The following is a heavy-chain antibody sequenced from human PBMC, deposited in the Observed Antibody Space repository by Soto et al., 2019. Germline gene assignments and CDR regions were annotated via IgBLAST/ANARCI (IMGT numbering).Heavy chain of an antibody. Sequence: GGSLRLSCVVSGFIVSRSHMMWVRQAPGKGLEGVSVIYNHGQINYVDPVKGRFTIARDNSKNTIYLQMNSLKVEDTAVYYCVRVTGAERHWGQGALVTVS. CDR2: IYNHGQI. D-gene: IGHD7-27*01. CDR3: VRVTGAERH. CDR1: GFIVSRSH. V-gene: IGHV3-53*01. J-gene: IGHJ4*02.